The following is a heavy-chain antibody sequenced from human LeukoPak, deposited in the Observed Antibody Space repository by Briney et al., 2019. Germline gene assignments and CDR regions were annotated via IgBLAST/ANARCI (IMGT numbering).Heavy chain of an antibody. CDR1: GXTFSTYD. D-gene: IGHD3-10*01. V-gene: IGHV3-53*01. CDR3: ARAGYYGSGSTNSFDC. Sequence: GGSVRLSCAVCGXTFSTYDMRWVRQAAGKGREWVSVIHSGGSIYYADSVKGRFTISRDNSKNTLYLQMNSLRAEDTAVYYCARAGYYGSGSTNSFDCWGQGTLVTVSS. J-gene: IGHJ4*02. CDR2: IHSGGSI.